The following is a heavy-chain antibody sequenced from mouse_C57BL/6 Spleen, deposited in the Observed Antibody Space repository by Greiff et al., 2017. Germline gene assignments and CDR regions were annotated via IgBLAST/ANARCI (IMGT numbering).Heavy chain of an antibody. CDR1: GYTFTDYE. CDR3: TGDIVDY. V-gene: IGHV1-15*01. J-gene: IGHJ4*01. CDR2: IDPETGGT. Sequence: VQLQQSGAELVRPGASVTLSCKASGYTFTDYEMHWVKQTPVHGLEWIGAIDPETGGTAYNQKFKGKAILTADKSASTAYMELRSLTSEDSSVYYCTGDIVDYWGQGTSVTVSS. D-gene: IGHD1-3*01.